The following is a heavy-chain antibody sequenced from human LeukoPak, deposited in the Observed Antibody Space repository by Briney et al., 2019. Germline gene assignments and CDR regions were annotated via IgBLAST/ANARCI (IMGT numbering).Heavy chain of an antibody. D-gene: IGHD3-3*01. V-gene: IGHV4-59*01. CDR1: GGSISSYY. CDR2: IYYSGST. J-gene: IGHJ3*02. Sequence: PSETLSLTCTVSGGSISSYYWSWIRQPPGKGLEWIGYIYYSGSTNYNPSLKSRVTISVDTSKNQFSLKLSSVTAADTAVYYCARRASTYYDFWSGYYSGAFDIWGQGTMVTVSS. CDR3: ARRASTYYDFWSGYYSGAFDI.